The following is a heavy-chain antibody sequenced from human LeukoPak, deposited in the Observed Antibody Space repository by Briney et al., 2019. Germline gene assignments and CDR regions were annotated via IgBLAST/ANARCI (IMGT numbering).Heavy chain of an antibody. CDR2: TSYDGSNK. CDR3: AKDPRGLLGGNDY. Sequence: GGSLRLSCAASGFTFSSYAMHWVRQAPGKGLEWVAVTSYDGSNKYYADSVKGRFTISRDNSKNTLYLQMNSLRAEDTAVYYCAKDPRGLLGGNDYWGQGTLVTVSS. V-gene: IGHV3-30*04. D-gene: IGHD1-26*01. J-gene: IGHJ4*02. CDR1: GFTFSSYA.